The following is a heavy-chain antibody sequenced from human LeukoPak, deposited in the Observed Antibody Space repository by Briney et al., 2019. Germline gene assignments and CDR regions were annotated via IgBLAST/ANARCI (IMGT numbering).Heavy chain of an antibody. CDR3: ARDPSVMITFGGAPI. V-gene: IGHV4-31*03. D-gene: IGHD3-16*01. CDR1: GGSISSGGYF. CDR2: IYYSGST. Sequence: SETLSLTCTVSGGSISSGGYFWSWIRQHPGKGLEWTGYIYYSGSTYYNPSLKSRVSISVDTSKNQFSLKLSSVTAADTAVYYCARDPSVMITFGGAPIWGQGTLVTVSS. J-gene: IGHJ4*02.